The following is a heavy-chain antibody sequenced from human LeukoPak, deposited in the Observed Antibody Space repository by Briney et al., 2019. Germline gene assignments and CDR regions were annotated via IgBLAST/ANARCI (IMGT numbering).Heavy chain of an antibody. D-gene: IGHD3-16*02. CDR2: ISSSSSYI. CDR3: ARRLMITFGGVIVKNYYYGMDV. J-gene: IGHJ6*02. V-gene: IGHV3-21*01. CDR1: GFTFSSYS. Sequence: PGGSLRLSCAASGFTFSSYSMNWVRQAPGKGLEWVSSISSSSSYIYYADSVKGRFTISRDNAKNSLYLQMNSLRAEDTAVYYCARRLMITFGGVIVKNYYYGMDVWGQGTTVTVSS.